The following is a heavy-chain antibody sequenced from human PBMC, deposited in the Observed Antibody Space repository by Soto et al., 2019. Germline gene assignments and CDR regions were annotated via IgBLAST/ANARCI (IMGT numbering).Heavy chain of an antibody. J-gene: IGHJ6*02. CDR2: ISGDGSST. D-gene: IGHD6-6*01. V-gene: IGHV3-74*01. Sequence: EGQVVESGGGLVQPGGSLRLSCAASGFTFTDYWMHWVRQSPGKGLVWVSRISGDGSSTSYADSVKGRFTTSRDNGKDTVYLQMNSLRAEDTALYYCAKSNYGLDVWGQGATVTLSS. CDR3: AKSNYGLDV. CDR1: GFTFTDYW.